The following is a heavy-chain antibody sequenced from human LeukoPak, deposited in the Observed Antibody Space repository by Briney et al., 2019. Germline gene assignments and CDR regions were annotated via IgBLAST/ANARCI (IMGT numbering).Heavy chain of an antibody. CDR3: ARIRYYYDSSGSDAFDI. V-gene: IGHV1-18*01. CDR2: ISAYNGNT. D-gene: IGHD3-22*01. CDR1: GYTFSSYG. J-gene: IGHJ3*02. Sequence: ASVKVSCKASGYTFSSYGISWVRQAPGQGLEWMEWISAYNGNTDYAQNLQDRVTMTTDTSTSTAYMELRSLRSDDTAVYYCARIRYYYDSSGSDAFDIWGQGTMVTVSS.